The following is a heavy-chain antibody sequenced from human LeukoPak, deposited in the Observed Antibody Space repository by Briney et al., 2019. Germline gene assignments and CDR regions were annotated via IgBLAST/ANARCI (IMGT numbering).Heavy chain of an antibody. D-gene: IGHD5-18*01. CDR2: ISSSSSYI. CDR1: GFTFSSYS. CDR3: ARWGLDTATVTSSYDAFDI. V-gene: IGHV3-21*01. Sequence: PGGSLRLSCAASGFTFSSYSMNWVRQAPGKGLEWVSSISSSSSYIYYADSVKGRFTISRDNAKNSLYLQMNSLRAEDTAVYYCARWGLDTATVTSSYDAFDIWGQGTMVTVSS. J-gene: IGHJ3*02.